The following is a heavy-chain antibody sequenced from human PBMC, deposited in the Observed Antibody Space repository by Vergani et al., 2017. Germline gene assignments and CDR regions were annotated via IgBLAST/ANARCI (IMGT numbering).Heavy chain of an antibody. CDR1: GFTFGDYA. CDR2: IRSKAYGGTT. D-gene: IGHD2-21*01. J-gene: IGHJ4*02. CDR3: ARDRTRGILLPREYYFDY. V-gene: IGHV3-49*03. Sequence: EVQLVESGGGLVQPGRSLRLSCTASGFTFGDYAMSWFRQAPGKGLEWVGFIRSKAYGGTTEYAASVKGRFTISRDDSKSIAYLQMNSLKTEDTAVYYCARDRTRGILLPREYYFDYWGQGTLVTVSS.